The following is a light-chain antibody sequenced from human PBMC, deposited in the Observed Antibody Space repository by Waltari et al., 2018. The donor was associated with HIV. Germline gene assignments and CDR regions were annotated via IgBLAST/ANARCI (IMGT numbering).Light chain of an antibody. CDR2: KDS. CDR1: ALPKQY. Sequence: SYELTQPPSVSVSPGQTARITCSGDALPKQYAYWYQQKPGQAPVLVIYKDSGRPSGIPERFSGSSSGTTVTLTISGVQAEDEADYYCQSADSSGTYVVVGGGTKLTVL. CDR3: QSADSSGTYVV. V-gene: IGLV3-25*03. J-gene: IGLJ2*01.